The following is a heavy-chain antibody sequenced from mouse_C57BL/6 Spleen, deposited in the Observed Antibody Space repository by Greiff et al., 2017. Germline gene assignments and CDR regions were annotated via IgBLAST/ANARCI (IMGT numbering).Heavy chain of an antibody. Sequence: EVKLMESGGGLVQPGESLKLSCESNEYEFPSHDMSWVRKTPEKRLELVAAINSDGGSTYYPDTMERRFIISRDNTKKTLYLQMRSLRAEDTALYYCARLGKGAMDYWGQGTSVTVSS. CDR3: ARLGKGAMDY. V-gene: IGHV5-2*01. CDR2: INSDGGST. J-gene: IGHJ4*01. CDR1: EYEFPSHD. D-gene: IGHD3-1*01.